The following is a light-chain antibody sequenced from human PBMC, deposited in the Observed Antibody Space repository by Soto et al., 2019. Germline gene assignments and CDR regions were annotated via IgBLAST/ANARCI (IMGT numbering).Light chain of an antibody. Sequence: IVVTQSPATVSLSPGDRATLSCRASQSVSRSSTWYQQKPGQAPRLLIYDASTRATGIPPRFSGSGSGTDFTLTISRLEPEDFAVYYCQQYGSSRTFGQGTKVDIK. V-gene: IGKV3-20*01. CDR3: QQYGSSRT. J-gene: IGKJ1*01. CDR2: DAS. CDR1: QSVSRS.